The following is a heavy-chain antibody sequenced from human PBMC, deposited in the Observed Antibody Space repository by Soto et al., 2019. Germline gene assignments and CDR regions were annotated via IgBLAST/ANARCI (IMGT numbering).Heavy chain of an antibody. J-gene: IGHJ5*02. V-gene: IGHV4-59*08. D-gene: IGHD2-2*02. CDR2: IYYGGST. CDR3: ARQLGYCSSTSCYIWFDP. Sequence: SETLSLTCTVSGGSISSYYWSWIRQPPGKGLEWIGYIYYGGSTNYNPSLKSRVTISVDTSKNQFSLKLSSVTAADTAVYYCARQLGYCSSTSCYIWFDPWGQGTLVTVSS. CDR1: GGSISSYY.